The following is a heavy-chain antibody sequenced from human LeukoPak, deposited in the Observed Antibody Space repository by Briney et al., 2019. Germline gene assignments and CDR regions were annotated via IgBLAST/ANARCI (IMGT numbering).Heavy chain of an antibody. J-gene: IGHJ3*02. CDR2: ISTYNDDR. D-gene: IGHD6-6*01. CDR1: GYTFTTYA. Sequence: ASVKVSCKASGYTFTTYAIHWVRQAPGQRLEWMGWISTYNDDRKYSPKFQGTVTITTDTSASTAYLEPSSLRSEDTAVYYCARDRSSFSYAFDIWGQGTMVTVSS. CDR3: ARDRSSFSYAFDI. V-gene: IGHV1-3*04.